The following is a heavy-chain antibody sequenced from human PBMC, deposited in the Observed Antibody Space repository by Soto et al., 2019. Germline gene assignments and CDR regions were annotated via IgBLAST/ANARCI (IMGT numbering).Heavy chain of an antibody. CDR1: GVSISSSSYY. V-gene: IGHV4-39*01. CDR3: ARSYYDFWSGYYPNSGMDV. J-gene: IGHJ6*02. CDR2: IYYSGST. Sequence: SETLSLTCTVSGVSISSSSYYWGWIRQPPGKGLEWIGSIYYSGSTYYNPSLKSRVTISVDTSKNQFSLKLSSVTAADTAVYYCARSYYDFWSGYYPNSGMDVWGQGTTVTVSS. D-gene: IGHD3-3*01.